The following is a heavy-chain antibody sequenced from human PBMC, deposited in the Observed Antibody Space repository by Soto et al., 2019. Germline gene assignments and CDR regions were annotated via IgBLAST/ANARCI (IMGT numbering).Heavy chain of an antibody. J-gene: IGHJ6*03. V-gene: IGHV3-33*01. D-gene: IGHD4-17*01. Sequence: GGSLKLSCAASGFTFSSYGMHWVRQAPGKGLEWVAVIWYDGRNKNYTDTVKGRFTISRDNSKNTLYLKMNSLRAEDTAVYYCARVGNTVTTVPGYYYYYMDVWGKGTTVTVSS. CDR2: IWYDGRNK. CDR3: ARVGNTVTTVPGYYYYYMDV. CDR1: GFTFSSYG.